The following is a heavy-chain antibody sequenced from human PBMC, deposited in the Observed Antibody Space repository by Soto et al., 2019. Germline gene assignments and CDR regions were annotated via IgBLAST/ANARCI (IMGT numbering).Heavy chain of an antibody. CDR2: IYYSGST. D-gene: IGHD3-22*01. V-gene: IGHV4-39*02. Sequence: SETLSLTCTVSGGSISSSSYYWGWIRQPPGKGLEWIGSIYYSGSTYYNPSLKSRVTISVDTSKNQFSLKLSSVTAADTAVYYCAREGMYYYDSSGYYYWGQGTLVTVSS. CDR1: GGSISSSSYY. J-gene: IGHJ4*02. CDR3: AREGMYYYDSSGYYY.